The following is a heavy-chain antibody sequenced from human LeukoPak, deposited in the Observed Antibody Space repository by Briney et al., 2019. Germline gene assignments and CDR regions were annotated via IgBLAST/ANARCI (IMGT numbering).Heavy chain of an antibody. CDR2: IIPIFGTA. Sequence: ASVKVSCKASGGTFSSYAISWVRQAPGQGLEWMGGIIPIFGTANYAQKFQGRVTITADESTSTAYMELRSLRSDDTAVYYCAREWGIVPAAILIYWGQGTLVTVSS. CDR3: AREWGIVPAAILIY. J-gene: IGHJ4*02. D-gene: IGHD2-2*01. CDR1: GGTFSSYA. V-gene: IGHV1-69*13.